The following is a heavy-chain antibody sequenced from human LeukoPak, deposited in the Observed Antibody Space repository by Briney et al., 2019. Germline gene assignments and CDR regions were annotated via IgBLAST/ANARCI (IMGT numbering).Heavy chain of an antibody. CDR3: ARVRTSVAGSYYYYYYMDV. V-gene: IGHV1-69*05. CDR2: IIPIFGTA. CDR1: GGTFSSYA. J-gene: IGHJ6*03. D-gene: IGHD6-19*01. Sequence: SVKVSCKASGGTFSSYAISWVRQAPGQGLEWMGRIIPIFGTANYAQKFQGRVTITTDESTSTAYMGLSSLRSEDTAVYYCARVRTSVAGSYYYYYYMDVWGKGTTVTVSS.